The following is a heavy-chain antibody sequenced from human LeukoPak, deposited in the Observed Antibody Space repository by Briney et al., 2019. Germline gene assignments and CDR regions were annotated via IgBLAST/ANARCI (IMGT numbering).Heavy chain of an antibody. D-gene: IGHD1-1*01. V-gene: IGHV3-30*04. J-gene: IGHJ6*02. CDR3: ARSRYTGVYFGMAV. CDR1: GFTFSNYA. CDR2: ISYDGTII. Sequence: GGSLTLSCVPSGFTFSNYAMHWVRHAPPQGMDLVAAISYDGTIIYYADSVKGRFTISRDKSKNKLLLQVNSLRPEDTAMYHCARSRYTGVYFGMAVWGQGATVIVSS.